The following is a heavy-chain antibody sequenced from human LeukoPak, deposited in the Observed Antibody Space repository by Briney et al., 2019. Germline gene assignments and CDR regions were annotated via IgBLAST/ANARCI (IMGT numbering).Heavy chain of an antibody. CDR3: ARERYGNYN. J-gene: IGHJ4*02. CDR2: ISGSSSDT. CDR1: GFSFSDVY. Sequence: GGSLRLSCAASGFSFSDVYMSWIRLAPGKGLEWLSYISGSSSDTNYADSVKGRLSISRDNAKNSLFLQMNSLRAEDTAVYYCARERYGNYNWGQGTLVTVSS. D-gene: IGHD4-11*01. V-gene: IGHV3-11*05.